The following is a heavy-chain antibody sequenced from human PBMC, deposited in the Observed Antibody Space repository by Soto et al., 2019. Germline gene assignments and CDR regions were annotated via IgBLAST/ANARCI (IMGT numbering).Heavy chain of an antibody. V-gene: IGHV4-39*01. Sequence: PSETLSLTCTVSGGSISSSNYYWGWLRQPPGKGLQWIGSLYYSDYTDTNPSLRSRVTISVDTSKNQFSLNLTSVTAADTAVYYCARHLYYDISPGYLRPYHYYGMDVWGQGTTVTVSS. J-gene: IGHJ6*02. CDR3: ARHLYYDISPGYLRPYHYYGMDV. CDR1: GGSISSSNYY. CDR2: LYYSDYT. D-gene: IGHD3-9*01.